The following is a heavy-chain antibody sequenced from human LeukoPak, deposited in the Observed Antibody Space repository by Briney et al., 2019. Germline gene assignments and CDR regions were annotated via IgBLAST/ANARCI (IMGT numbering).Heavy chain of an antibody. CDR1: GFTFSGYW. J-gene: IGHJ4*02. CDR3: ARDRSSGWIDY. CDR2: ISSGGGST. D-gene: IGHD6-19*01. V-gene: IGHV3-74*01. Sequence: GGSLRLSCAASGFTFSGYWMHWVRQAPGKGLVCVSRISSGGGSTSYADSVKGRFTIYRDNAKNTMYLQLNSLRAEDTAVYYCARDRSSGWIDYWGQGTLVTVSS.